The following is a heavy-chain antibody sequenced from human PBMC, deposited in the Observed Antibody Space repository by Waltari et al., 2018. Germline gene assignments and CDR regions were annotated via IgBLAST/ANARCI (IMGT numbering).Heavy chain of an antibody. V-gene: IGHV4-34*01. CDR1: GGSFSGYY. CDR3: ARGIGYYYVLFDY. D-gene: IGHD3-10*02. Sequence: QVQLQQWGAGLLQPSETLSLTCAVYGGSFSGYYWSWIRQPPGKGLEWIGEINHSGSTNYNPSLKSRVTISVDTSKNQFSLKLSSVTAADTAVYYCARGIGYYYVLFDYWGQGTLVTVSS. CDR2: INHSGST. J-gene: IGHJ4*02.